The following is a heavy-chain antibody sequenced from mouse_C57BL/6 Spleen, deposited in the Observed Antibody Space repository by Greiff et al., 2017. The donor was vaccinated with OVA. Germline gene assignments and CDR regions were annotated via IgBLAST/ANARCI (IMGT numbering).Heavy chain of an antibody. CDR3: TPLTTVVATGYFDV. CDR2: IDPETGGT. Sequence: QVQLQQSGAELVRPGASVTLSCKASGYTFTDYEMHWVKQTPVHGLEWIGAIDPETGGTAYNQKFKGKAILTADKSSSTAYMELRSLTSEDSAVYYCTPLTTVVATGYFDVWGTGTTVTVSS. D-gene: IGHD1-1*01. CDR1: GYTFTDYE. J-gene: IGHJ1*03. V-gene: IGHV1-15*01.